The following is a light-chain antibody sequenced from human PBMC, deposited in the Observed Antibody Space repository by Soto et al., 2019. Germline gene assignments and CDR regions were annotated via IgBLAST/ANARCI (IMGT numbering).Light chain of an antibody. CDR1: QSVRSN. J-gene: IGKJ5*01. V-gene: IGKV3-11*01. CDR3: QQRHMWPIT. Sequence: EIVMTQSPATLSVSPGERATLSCRASQSVRSNLAWYQQKPGQAPRLLMYEASTRATGIPARFSGGGSGTDFTLTISSLEPEDSAVYYCQQRHMWPITFGQGKRLEIK. CDR2: EAS.